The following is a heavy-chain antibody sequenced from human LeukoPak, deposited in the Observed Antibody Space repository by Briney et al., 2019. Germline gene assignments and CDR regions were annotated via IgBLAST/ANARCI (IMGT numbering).Heavy chain of an antibody. CDR2: IHYSGTG. V-gene: IGHV4-59*07. Sequence: WDSLSLTCAVSGGPISASYWRWIRQPPGKGLEWLGYIHYSGTGNYNTSLKRRVTISIDMSKNRFSLRLTSVTAADTAVYYCARVRFYDTTGYSTSYSLDYWGQGAPVTASS. CDR3: ARVRFYDTTGYSTSYSLDY. J-gene: IGHJ4*02. D-gene: IGHD3-22*01. CDR1: GGPISASY.